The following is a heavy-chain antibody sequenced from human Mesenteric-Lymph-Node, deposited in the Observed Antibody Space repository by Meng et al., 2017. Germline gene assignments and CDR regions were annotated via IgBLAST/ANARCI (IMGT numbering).Heavy chain of an antibody. V-gene: IGHV1-69*01. CDR3: AFCVRNYYDSTSFDY. CDR1: GDTSSSAC. J-gene: IGHJ4*02. D-gene: IGHD3-22*01. Sequence: VQLDQCWSESGRLGPSGTVSGKAPGDTSSSACIGWVGQAPGHGVEWMEGIIHILGTANYAQKFQGRVTITVDESTSKAYMELSRLRSEDTAVYYCAFCVRNYYDSTSFDYWGQGTLVTVSS. CDR2: IIHILGTA.